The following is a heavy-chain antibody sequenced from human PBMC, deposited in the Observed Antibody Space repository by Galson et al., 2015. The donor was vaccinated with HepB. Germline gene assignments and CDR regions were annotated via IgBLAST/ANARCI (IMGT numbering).Heavy chain of an antibody. CDR3: ARTSSGWYHYFDY. J-gene: IGHJ4*02. CDR2: INPSGGST. D-gene: IGHD6-19*01. V-gene: IGHV1-46*04. Sequence: SVKVSCKASGYTFTSYYMHWVRQAPGQGLEWMGIINPSGGSTSYAQKLKGRFTISRDNSKNTLYLQMNSLRAEDTAVYYCARTSSGWYHYFDYWGQGTLVTVSS. CDR1: GYTFTSYY.